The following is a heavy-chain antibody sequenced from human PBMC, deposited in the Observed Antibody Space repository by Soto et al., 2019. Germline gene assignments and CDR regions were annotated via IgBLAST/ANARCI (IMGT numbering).Heavy chain of an antibody. CDR2: ISAYNGNT. CDR1: GYTFTSYG. D-gene: IGHD3-22*01. J-gene: IGHJ6*02. V-gene: IGHV1-18*01. CDR3: AREYYYDSSGYYYLDYYYGMDV. Sequence: ASVKVSCKASGYTFTSYGISWVRQAPGQGLEWMGWISAYNGNTNYAQKLQGRVTMTTDTSTSTAYMELRSLRSDDTAVYYCAREYYYDSSGYYYLDYYYGMDVWGQGTTVTVSS.